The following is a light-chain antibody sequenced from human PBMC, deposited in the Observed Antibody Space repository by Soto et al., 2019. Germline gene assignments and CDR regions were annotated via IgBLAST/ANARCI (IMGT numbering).Light chain of an antibody. CDR3: QQLNSYPLT. CDR1: QGISSY. Sequence: IQLTQSPSSLSASVGDRVTITCRASQGISSYLAWYQQKPGRAPKLLIYAASTLQSGVPSRFSGSGSGTAFTLTISRLQPEDFATYYCQQLNSYPLTFGPGTKVDMK. V-gene: IGKV1-9*01. J-gene: IGKJ3*01. CDR2: AAS.